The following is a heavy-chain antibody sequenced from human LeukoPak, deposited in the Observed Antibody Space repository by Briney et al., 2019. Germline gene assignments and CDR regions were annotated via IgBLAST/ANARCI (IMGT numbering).Heavy chain of an antibody. CDR2: ISSISSYI. V-gene: IGHV3-21*01. J-gene: IGHJ4*02. CDR1: GFTFSSYT. Sequence: KSGGSLRLSCAASGFTFSSYTMNWVRQAPGKGLEWVSSISSISSYIYYADPMKGRCTISRDNAKNSLYLQMNSLRAEDTAVYYCARVGQGVGNRLDYWGQGTLVTVSS. CDR3: ARVGQGVGNRLDY.